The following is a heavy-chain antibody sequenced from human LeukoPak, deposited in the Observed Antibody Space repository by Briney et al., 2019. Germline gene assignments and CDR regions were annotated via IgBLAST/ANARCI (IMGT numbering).Heavy chain of an antibody. CDR2: IYPRDSDT. CDR1: GYSFTSYW. Sequence: GESLKISCKGSGYSFTSYWIGWVRQMPGKGLELMGIIYPRDSDTGYSPSFQGQVTISADKSITTTYLQWSGLKASDTAMYYCARLNDFWSGYLKYYFDYWGQGTLVTVSS. J-gene: IGHJ4*02. CDR3: ARLNDFWSGYLKYYFDY. V-gene: IGHV5-51*01. D-gene: IGHD3-3*01.